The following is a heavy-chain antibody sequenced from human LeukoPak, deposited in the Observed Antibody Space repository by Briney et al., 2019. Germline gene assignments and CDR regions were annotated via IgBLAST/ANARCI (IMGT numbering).Heavy chain of an antibody. V-gene: IGHV1-2*02. J-gene: IGHJ4*02. CDR1: GYTFTGYY. Sequence: GASVKVSCKASGYTFTGYYMHWVRQAPGQGLEWMGWINPNSGGTNYAQKFQGRVTMTRDTSISTAYMELSRLRSGDTAVYYCARDSRVTIFGVAPGDYWGQGTLVTVSS. D-gene: IGHD3-3*01. CDR3: ARDSRVTIFGVAPGDY. CDR2: INPNSGGT.